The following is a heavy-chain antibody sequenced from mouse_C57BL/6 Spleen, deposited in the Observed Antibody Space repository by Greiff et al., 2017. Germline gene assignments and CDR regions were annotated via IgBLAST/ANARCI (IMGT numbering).Heavy chain of an antibody. Sequence: EVQLQQSGAELVKPGASVKLSCTASGFNIKDYYMHWVKQRTEQGLEWIGRIDPEDGETTSAPKFQGKANITADTSSNTAYLQLSSLTSADTAVYYCAPYYYGSSYGCAWFAYWGQGTLVTVSA. V-gene: IGHV14-2*01. J-gene: IGHJ3*01. CDR3: APYYYGSSYGCAWFAY. CDR2: IDPEDGET. CDR1: GFNIKDYY. D-gene: IGHD1-1*01.